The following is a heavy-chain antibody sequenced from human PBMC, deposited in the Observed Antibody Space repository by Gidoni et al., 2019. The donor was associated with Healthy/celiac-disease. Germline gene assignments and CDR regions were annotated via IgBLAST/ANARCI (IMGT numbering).Heavy chain of an antibody. J-gene: IGHJ6*02. D-gene: IGHD3-3*01. CDR3: ARDVAYYDFWSGYSTYYYYYGMDV. Sequence: QVQLVESGGGVVQPGRSLRLSCAASGFTFSSYAMPWVRQAPGKGLEWVAVISYDGSNKYYADSVKGRFTISRDNSKNTLYLQMNSLRAEDTAVYYCARDVAYYDFWSGYSTYYYYYGMDVWGQGTTVTVSS. CDR2: ISYDGSNK. CDR1: GFTFSSYA. V-gene: IGHV3-30*04.